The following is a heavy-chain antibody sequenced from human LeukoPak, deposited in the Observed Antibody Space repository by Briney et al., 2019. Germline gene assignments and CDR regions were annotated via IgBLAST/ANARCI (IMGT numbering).Heavy chain of an antibody. D-gene: IGHD2-21*01. CDR3: ARDQGYSRAFDI. CDR2: IYSSGST. J-gene: IGHJ3*02. V-gene: IGHV3-66*01. Sequence: GGSLRLSCAASGFTVSSNYMNWVRQAPGKGLEWVSVIYSSGSTYYADSVKGRFTISRDNSKNTLYFQMNSLRAEDTAVYYCARDQGYSRAFDIWGQGTMVTVSS. CDR1: GFTVSSNY.